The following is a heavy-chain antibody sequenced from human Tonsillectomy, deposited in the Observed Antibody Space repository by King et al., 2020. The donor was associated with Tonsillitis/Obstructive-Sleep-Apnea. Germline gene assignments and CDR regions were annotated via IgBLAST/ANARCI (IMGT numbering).Heavy chain of an antibody. J-gene: IGHJ4*02. V-gene: IGHV3-30*18. D-gene: IGHD1-26*01. CDR1: GFTFSSYG. CDR3: AKDNSGSDYEGSDY. CDR2: ISYDGSNK. Sequence: VQLVESGGGVVQPGRSLRLSCAASGFTFSSYGMHWVRQAPGKGLEWVAVISYDGSNKYYADSVKGRFTISRDNSKNTLYLQMNSLRAEDTAVYYCAKDNSGSDYEGSDYWGQGTLVTVSS.